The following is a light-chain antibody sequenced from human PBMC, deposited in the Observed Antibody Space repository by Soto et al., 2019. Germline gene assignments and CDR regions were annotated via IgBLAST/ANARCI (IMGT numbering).Light chain of an antibody. V-gene: IGLV2-8*01. J-gene: IGLJ2*01. CDR2: AVT. CDR3: SSYAGTLRAV. CDR1: SSDIGTYDF. Sequence: QSALTQPPSASGSPGQSVTISCTGTSSDIGTYDFVSWYQQNPGKAPKLIIYAVTKRPSGVPDRFSGSKSGNTASLTVSGLQADDEADYYCSSYAGTLRAVFGGGTKLTVL.